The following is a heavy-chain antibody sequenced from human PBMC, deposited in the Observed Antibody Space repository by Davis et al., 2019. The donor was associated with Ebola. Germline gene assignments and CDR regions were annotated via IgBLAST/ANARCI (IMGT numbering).Heavy chain of an antibody. D-gene: IGHD1-26*01. J-gene: IGHJ4*02. Sequence: AASVKVSCKTSGFNFITFGINWVRQAPGQGLEWMGRISPYNGNTNYAQKFQGRVTMTTDTSTTTVFMELTNLGSDDTAVYWCARGEGAPDFWGQGTLVTVSS. CDR2: ISPYNGNT. CDR1: GFNFITFG. V-gene: IGHV1-18*01. CDR3: ARGEGAPDF.